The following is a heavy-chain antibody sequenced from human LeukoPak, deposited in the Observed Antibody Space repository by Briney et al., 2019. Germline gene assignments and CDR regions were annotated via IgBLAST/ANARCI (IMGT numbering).Heavy chain of an antibody. CDR2: IYYSGST. CDR3: ASYGGNSGFVWFDP. J-gene: IGHJ5*02. D-gene: IGHD4-23*01. Sequence: SETLSLTCTVSGGSISSYYWSWIRRPPGKGLEWIGYIYYSGSTNYNPSLKSRVTISVDTSKNQFSLKLSSVTAADTAVYYCASYGGNSGFVWFDPWGQGTLVTVSS. CDR1: GGSISSYY. V-gene: IGHV4-59*08.